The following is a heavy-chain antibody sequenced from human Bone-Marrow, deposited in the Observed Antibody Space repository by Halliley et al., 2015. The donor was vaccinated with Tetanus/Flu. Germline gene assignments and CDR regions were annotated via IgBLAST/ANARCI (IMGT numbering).Heavy chain of an antibody. V-gene: IGHV4-30-4*01. D-gene: IGHD3-10*01. J-gene: IGHJ4*02. Sequence: WIGYLYYPGNPQSNPSLKSRVTLSVDPSKNQFSLNLSSVTAADTAVYYCARGGRVSQRRFDFWGPGTLVTVSS. CDR3: ARGGRVSQRRFDF. CDR2: LYYPGNP.